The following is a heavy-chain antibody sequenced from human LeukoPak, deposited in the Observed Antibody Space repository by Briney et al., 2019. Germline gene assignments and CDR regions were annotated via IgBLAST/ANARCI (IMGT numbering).Heavy chain of an antibody. CDR2: IKQDGSEK. CDR1: GFTFSSYW. D-gene: IGHD3-10*01. J-gene: IGHJ6*03. CDR3: AREAKGIDYYYYMDV. Sequence: GGSLRLSCAASGFTFSSYWMSLVRQAPGKGLEWVANIKQDGSEKYYVDSVKGRFTISRDNAKNSLYLQMNSLRAEDTAVYYCAREAKGIDYYYYMDVWGKGTTVTVSS. V-gene: IGHV3-7*01.